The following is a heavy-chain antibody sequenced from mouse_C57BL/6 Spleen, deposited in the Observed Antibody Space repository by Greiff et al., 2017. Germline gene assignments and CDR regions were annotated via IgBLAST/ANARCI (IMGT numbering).Heavy chain of an antibody. V-gene: IGHV1-78*01. D-gene: IGHD1-1*01. J-gene: IGHJ2*01. CDR3: ATTVVAPDYFDY. CDR2: IYPRDGST. CDR1: GYTFTDHT. Sequence: QVQLQQSDAELVKPGASVKISCKVSGYTFTDHTIHWMKQRPEQGLEWIGYIYPRDGSTKYNEKFKGKATLTADKSSSTAYLQLNSLTSEDSAVYFCATTVVAPDYFDYWGQGTTLTVSS.